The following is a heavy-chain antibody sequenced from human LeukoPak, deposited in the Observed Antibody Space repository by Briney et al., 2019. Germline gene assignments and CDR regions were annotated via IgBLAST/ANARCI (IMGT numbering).Heavy chain of an antibody. CDR2: INPGGGST. CDR3: ARDGYSSSAASFDY. D-gene: IGHD6-13*01. V-gene: IGHV1-46*01. J-gene: IGHJ4*02. Sequence: ASVKVSCKAAGYIFTNYYLHWVRQAPGQGLEWMGIINPGGGSTSYAQKFQGRVTMTRDTSTGTVYMELSSLRSEDTAVYYCARDGYSSSAASFDYWGQGTLVTVSS. CDR1: GYIFTNYY.